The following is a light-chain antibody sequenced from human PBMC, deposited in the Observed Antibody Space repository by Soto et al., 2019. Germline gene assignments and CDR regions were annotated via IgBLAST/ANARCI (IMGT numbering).Light chain of an antibody. CDR3: ASWDDSLNAWV. CDR2: DDN. Sequence: QSVLTQPPSVSAAPRQRVTISCSGSMSNIGSNAVNWYQQFPGKAPKLLISDDNLLPSGVSDRFSCSKSGTSAYLAISGVQYEDEAAYYCASWDDSLNAWVFGGGTKLSVL. J-gene: IGLJ3*02. CDR1: MSNIGSNA. V-gene: IGLV1-36*01.